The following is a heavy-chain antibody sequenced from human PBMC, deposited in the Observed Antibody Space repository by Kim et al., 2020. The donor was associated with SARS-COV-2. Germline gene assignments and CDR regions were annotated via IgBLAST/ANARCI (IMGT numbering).Heavy chain of an antibody. J-gene: IGHJ6*02. V-gene: IGHV3-66*01. D-gene: IGHD2-15*01. Sequence: DPVKGRFTNSGDNTKNTVYLQMGSLRAEDTAVYYCTGGPCSGGSCFGMDVWGQGTTVTVSS. CDR3: TGGPCSGGSCFGMDV.